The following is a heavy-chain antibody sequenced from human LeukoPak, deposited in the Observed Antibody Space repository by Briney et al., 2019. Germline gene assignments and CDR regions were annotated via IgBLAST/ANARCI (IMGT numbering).Heavy chain of an antibody. V-gene: IGHV3-48*02. J-gene: IGHJ4*02. CDR3: ARGKIGYYYGDYDGY. CDR2: ISTMSSTK. D-gene: IGHD4-17*01. Sequence: PGRSLRLSCAASGFTFSSYGMNWVRQAPGKGLEWVSYISTMSSTKYYADSVKGRFTISRDNAKNSLYLQMNSLRDEDTAVYYCARGKIGYYYGDYDGYWGQGTLVTVSS. CDR1: GFTFSSYG.